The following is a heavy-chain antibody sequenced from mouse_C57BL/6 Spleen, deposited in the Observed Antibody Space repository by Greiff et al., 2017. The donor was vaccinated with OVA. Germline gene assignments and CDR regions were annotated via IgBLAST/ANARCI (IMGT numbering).Heavy chain of an antibody. Sequence: QVQLQQPGTELVKPGASVKLSCKASGYTFTSYWMHWVKQRPGQGLEWIGNINPSNGGTNFNEKFKSKATLTVDKSSRTAYMQLSSLTSEDSAVYYCAREDDGYYPAWFAYWGQGTLVTVSA. CDR2: INPSNGGT. CDR3: AREDDGYYPAWFAY. CDR1: GYTFTSYW. J-gene: IGHJ3*01. V-gene: IGHV1-53*01. D-gene: IGHD2-3*01.